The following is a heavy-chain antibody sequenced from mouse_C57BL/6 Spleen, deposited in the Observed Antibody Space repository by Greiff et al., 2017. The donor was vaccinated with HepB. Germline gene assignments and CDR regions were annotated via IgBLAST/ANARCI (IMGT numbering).Heavy chain of an antibody. CDR2: ISSGSSTI. CDR1: GFTFSDYG. D-gene: IGHD2-3*01. V-gene: IGHV5-17*01. J-gene: IGHJ3*01. Sequence: DVMLVESGGGLVKPGGSLKLSCAASGFTFSDYGMHWVRQAPEKGLEWVAYISSGSSTIYYADTVKGRFTISRDNAKNTLFLQMTSLRSEDTAMYYCAKDDGYYEGFAYWGQGTLVTVSA. CDR3: AKDDGYYEGFAY.